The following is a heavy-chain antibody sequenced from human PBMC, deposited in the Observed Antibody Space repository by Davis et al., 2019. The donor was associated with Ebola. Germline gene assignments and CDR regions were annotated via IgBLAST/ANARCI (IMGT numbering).Heavy chain of an antibody. V-gene: IGHV4-34*01. J-gene: IGHJ4*02. CDR2: INHSGST. CDR1: GWSFSGYY. CDR3: ARDIAGDEGY. Sequence: GSLRLSCAVYGWSFSGYYWSWIRQPPGKGLEWIGEINHSGSTNYNPSLKSRVTISVDTSKNQFSLKLSSVTAADTAVYYCARDIAGDEGYWGQGTLVTVSS. D-gene: IGHD7-27*01.